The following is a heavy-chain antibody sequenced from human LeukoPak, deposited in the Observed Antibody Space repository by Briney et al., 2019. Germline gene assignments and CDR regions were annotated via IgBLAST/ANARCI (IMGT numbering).Heavy chain of an antibody. J-gene: IGHJ4*02. V-gene: IGHV3-15*01. D-gene: IGHD6-19*01. CDR1: GFTFSNAW. Sequence: GGSLRLSCAASGFTFSNAWMSWVRQAPGKGLEWVGRTKGKTDGGTTDYAAPVKGRFTISRDDSKNTLYLQMNSLKTEDTAVYYCTTGLTWLGQSDYWGQGTLVTVSS. CDR3: TTGLTWLGQSDY. CDR2: TKGKTDGGTT.